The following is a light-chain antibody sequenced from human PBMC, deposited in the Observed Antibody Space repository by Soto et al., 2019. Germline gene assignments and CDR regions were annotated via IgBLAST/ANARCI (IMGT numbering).Light chain of an antibody. V-gene: IGKV3-15*01. Sequence: EIVMTQSPATLSMSPGESATLSCRASQSVSSKLAWYKQKPGQAPKLLISDASLSATATPARFSGGGSGTEFALAVSSLRSVDFAVYYCQTYDTWPRTFGQGTKVETFGEGTKVEIK. CDR1: QSVSSK. J-gene: IGKJ4*02. CDR3: QTYDTWPRTFGQGTKVET. CDR2: DAS.